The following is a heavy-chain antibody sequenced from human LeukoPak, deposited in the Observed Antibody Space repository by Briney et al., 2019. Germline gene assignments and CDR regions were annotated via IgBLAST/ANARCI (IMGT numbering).Heavy chain of an antibody. J-gene: IGHJ3*02. CDR1: GGTFSSYA. Sequence: SVKVSCKASGGTFSSYAISWVRQAPGQGLEWMGGIIPIFGTANYAQKFQGRVTITADESTSTAYMELSSLRSEDTAVYYCARGLGRTIRLPDAFDIWGQGTMVTVSS. CDR2: IIPIFGTA. CDR3: ARGLGRTIRLPDAFDI. D-gene: IGHD3-16*01. V-gene: IGHV1-69*13.